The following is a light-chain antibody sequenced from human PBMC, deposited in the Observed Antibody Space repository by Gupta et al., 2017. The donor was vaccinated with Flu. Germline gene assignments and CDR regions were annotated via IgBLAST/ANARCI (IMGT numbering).Light chain of an antibody. V-gene: IGLV2-11*01. J-gene: IGLJ3*02. Sequence: QSALTQPRSVSGSPGQSVTISCTGTTSDVGGYNYVSWYQQHPGKAPQLIICDVSKRPSGVHDRFSGSKSGNTASLTISGLQAEDEADYYCCSYAGSYTWMFGGGTKLTVL. CDR3: CSYAGSYTWM. CDR1: TSDVGGYNY. CDR2: DVS.